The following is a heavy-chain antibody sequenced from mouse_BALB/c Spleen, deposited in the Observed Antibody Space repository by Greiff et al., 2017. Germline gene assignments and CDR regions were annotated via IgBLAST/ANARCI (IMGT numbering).Heavy chain of an antibody. CDR1: GFSLTSYG. CDR2: IWAGGST. V-gene: IGHV2-9*02. J-gene: IGHJ4*01. CDR3: ARDHYYGRDAMDY. Sequence: VQLVESGPGLVAPSQSLSITCTVSGFSLTSYGVHWVRQPPGKGLEWLGVIWAGGSTNYNSALMSRLSISKDNSKSQVFLKMNSLQTDDTAMYYCARDHYYGRDAMDYWGQGTSVTVSS. D-gene: IGHD1-1*01.